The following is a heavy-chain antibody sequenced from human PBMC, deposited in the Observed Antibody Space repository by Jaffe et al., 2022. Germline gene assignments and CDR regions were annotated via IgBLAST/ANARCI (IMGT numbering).Heavy chain of an antibody. V-gene: IGHV7-4-1*02. CDR3: ARGLNPADF. D-gene: IGHD3-16*01. CDR2: ININDAKA. CDR1: GYTFSSQT. Sequence: QVQLVQSGPELRKPGASVKISCTASGYTFSSQTINWMRRVPGQGLEWMGWININDAKATYAQGFTGRFVFSLDTSVNTAYLHITGLKTDDSGVYYCARGLNPADFWGQGTLITVSS. J-gene: IGHJ4*02.